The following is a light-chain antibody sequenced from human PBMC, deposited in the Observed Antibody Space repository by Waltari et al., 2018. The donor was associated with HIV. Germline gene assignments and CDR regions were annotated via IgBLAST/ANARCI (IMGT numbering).Light chain of an antibody. Sequence: EIVLTQSPGTLSLSPGERATLSCRASQTIRNNYLAWYQQKPGQGPRLLIDGATSRASGIPDRFSGAGSETDFTLELTLIISRLEPEDFAVYYCQQYGSTPYTFGRGTKLEIK. CDR1: QTIRNNY. V-gene: IGKV3-20*01. CDR2: GAT. CDR3: QQYGSTPYT. J-gene: IGKJ2*01.